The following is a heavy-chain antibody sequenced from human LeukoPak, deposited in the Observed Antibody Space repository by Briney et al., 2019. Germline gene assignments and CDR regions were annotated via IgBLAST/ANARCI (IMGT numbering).Heavy chain of an antibody. Sequence: HHGGPLRLSSAASGSTLSDQYIDWVRQAPGRGLEWIARSRNKANSHTTEYAASVKGRFTISRDDSGNLVFLQMNSLKIEGTAIYFCTRDGAESGNTAFDSWGQGTEVTFSS. CDR1: GSTLSDQY. D-gene: IGHD3-3*01. CDR3: TRDGAESGNTAFDS. V-gene: IGHV3-72*01. J-gene: IGHJ3*02. CDR2: SRNKANSHTT.